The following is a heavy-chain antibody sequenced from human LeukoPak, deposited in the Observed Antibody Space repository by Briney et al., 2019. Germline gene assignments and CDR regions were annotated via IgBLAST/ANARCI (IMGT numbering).Heavy chain of an antibody. Sequence: SETLSLTCTVSGGSISSGDYYWSWIRQPPGKGLEWIGYIYYSGSTYYSPSLKSRVTTSVDTSKNQFSLKLSSVTAADTAVYYCASFYQAYYFDYWGQGTLVTVSS. CDR1: GGSISSGDYY. J-gene: IGHJ4*02. V-gene: IGHV4-30-4*01. D-gene: IGHD2-21*01. CDR3: ASFYQAYYFDY. CDR2: IYYSGST.